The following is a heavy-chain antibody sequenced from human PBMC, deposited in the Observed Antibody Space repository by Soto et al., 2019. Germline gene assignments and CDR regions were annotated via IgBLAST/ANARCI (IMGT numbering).Heavy chain of an antibody. CDR1: GFTFSSYA. V-gene: IGHV3-23*01. CDR2: ISGSGGST. CDR3: AKESCSGGSCYLGYYYYYGMDV. Sequence: GSLRLSCAASGFTFSSYAMSWVRQAPGKGLEWVSAISGSGGSTYYADSVKGRFTISRDNSKNTLYLQMNSLRAEDTAVYYCAKESCSGGSCYLGYYYYYGMDVWGQGTTVTVSS. D-gene: IGHD2-15*01. J-gene: IGHJ6*02.